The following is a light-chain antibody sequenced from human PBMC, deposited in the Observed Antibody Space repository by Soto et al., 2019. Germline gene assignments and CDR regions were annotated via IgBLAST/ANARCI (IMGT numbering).Light chain of an antibody. V-gene: IGLV2-14*01. CDR2: DVS. J-gene: IGLJ1*01. CDR3: CSSTTSSTQCV. CDR1: SSDVGGYNY. Sequence: QSALTQPASVSGSPGQSIAISCTGTSSDVGGYNYVSWYQQHPGKAPKLLIYDVSNRPSGVSNRFSGSKSGNTASLTISGLQTEDEADDYYCSSTTSSTQCVFGTGTKVTVL.